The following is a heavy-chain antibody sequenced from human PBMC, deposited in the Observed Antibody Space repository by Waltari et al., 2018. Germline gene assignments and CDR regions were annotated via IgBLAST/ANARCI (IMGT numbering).Heavy chain of an antibody. CDR1: GLTFSDHW. V-gene: IGHV3-74*03. Sequence: EVQLVESGGGLVQPGGSLRLSCAASGLTFSDHWMHWVRQDPGNGLVWVSGINADGTRISYADSVRGRFTVSRDNAKSTLYLQMNSLRAEDTALYYCASLYCGRDCYPRWGQGTLVTVSS. J-gene: IGHJ4*02. CDR3: ASLYCGRDCYPR. D-gene: IGHD2-21*01. CDR2: INADGTRI.